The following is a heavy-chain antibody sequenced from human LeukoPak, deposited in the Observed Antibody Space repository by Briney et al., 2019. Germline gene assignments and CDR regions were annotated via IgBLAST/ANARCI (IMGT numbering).Heavy chain of an antibody. D-gene: IGHD2-2*02. V-gene: IGHV4-34*01. Sequence: SETLSLTCAVYGGSFSGYYWSWIRQPPGKGLEWIGEINHRGSTNYNPSLKSRVTISVATSKNKFPRKLSSVTAADTAVYCCARAMGAVVPAAIGYWGQGTLVTVSS. CDR3: ARAMGAVVPAAIGY. CDR1: GGSFSGYY. J-gene: IGHJ4*02. CDR2: INHRGST.